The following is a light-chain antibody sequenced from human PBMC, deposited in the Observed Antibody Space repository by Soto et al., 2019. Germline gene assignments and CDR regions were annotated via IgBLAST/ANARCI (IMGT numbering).Light chain of an antibody. CDR3: QQYDNWPPEWT. CDR2: DAS. Sequence: EIVVTQSPATLSVSPGERATLSCRASQSVRRNLAWYQQKPGQTPRLLIYDASSRATGVPARFSGSGSGTEFSLTIGSLQSEDFAVYYCQQYDNWPPEWTFGQGTRVDLK. CDR1: QSVRRN. V-gene: IGKV3-15*01. J-gene: IGKJ1*01.